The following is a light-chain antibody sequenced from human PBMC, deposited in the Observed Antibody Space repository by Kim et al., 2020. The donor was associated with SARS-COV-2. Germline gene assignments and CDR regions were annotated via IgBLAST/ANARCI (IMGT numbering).Light chain of an antibody. CDR3: MQARRAPDFS. Sequence: EIVMIQSPLYLTVIPGEPASISCRSSQSLLDSDGHTYLDLYLQRPGQSPHLLISLGSNRASGVPDRFSGSGSGTDFTLKISRVEAEDAGVYYCMQARRAPDFSFGLGTKLEI. CDR2: LGS. V-gene: IGKV2-28*01. J-gene: IGKJ2*03. CDR1: QSLLDSDGHTY.